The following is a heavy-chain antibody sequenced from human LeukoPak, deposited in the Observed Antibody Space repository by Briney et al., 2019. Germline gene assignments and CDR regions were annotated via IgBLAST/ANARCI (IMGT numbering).Heavy chain of an antibody. Sequence: ASVKVSCKASGYTFTSYGISWVRQAPGQGLEWMGWISAYNGNTNYAQKLQGRVTMTTDTSTSTAYMELRSLRSDDTAVYYCARSVFSGVVAAQHEFDNWGQGTLVTVSS. J-gene: IGHJ4*02. CDR3: ARSVFSGVVAAQHEFDN. D-gene: IGHD2-15*01. CDR2: ISAYNGNT. CDR1: GYTFTSYG. V-gene: IGHV1-18*01.